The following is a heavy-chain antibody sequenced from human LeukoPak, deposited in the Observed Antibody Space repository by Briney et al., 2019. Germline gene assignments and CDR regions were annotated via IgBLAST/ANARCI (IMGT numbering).Heavy chain of an antibody. Sequence: GGSLRLSCAASGFTFSSYWMHWVRQAPGNGLVWVARINSDGRSTSYADSVKGRFTISRDNAKNSLYLQMNSLRAEDTAVYYCARESTANYYGSGSYAPFPFGYWGQGTLVTVSS. CDR1: GFTFSSYW. CDR2: INSDGRST. J-gene: IGHJ4*02. CDR3: ARESTANYYGSGSYAPFPFGY. V-gene: IGHV3-74*01. D-gene: IGHD3-10*01.